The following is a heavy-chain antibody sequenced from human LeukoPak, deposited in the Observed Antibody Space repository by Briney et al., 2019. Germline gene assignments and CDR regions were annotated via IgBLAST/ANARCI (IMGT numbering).Heavy chain of an antibody. CDR2: INPNSGGT. CDR3: ARGPISGGSWSDY. Sequence: ASVKVFCKASGYTFTGYYMHWVRQAPGQGLEWMGWINPNSGGTNYAQKFQGRVTMTRDTSISTAYMELSRLRSDDTAVYYCARGPISGGSWSDYWGQGTLVTVSS. D-gene: IGHD2-15*01. CDR1: GYTFTGYY. J-gene: IGHJ4*02. V-gene: IGHV1-2*02.